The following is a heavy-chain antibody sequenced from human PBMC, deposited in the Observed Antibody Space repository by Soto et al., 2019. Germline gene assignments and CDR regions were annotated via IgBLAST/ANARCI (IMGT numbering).Heavy chain of an antibody. V-gene: IGHV3-21*01. D-gene: IGHD5-12*01. CDR2: ISSSSSYI. J-gene: IGHJ6*03. CDR1: GFTFSSYS. CDR3: ARLDVATIKYYYYYMDV. Sequence: EVQLVESGGGLVKPGGSLRLSCAASGFTFSSYSMNWVRQAPGKGLEWVSSISSSSSYIYYADSVKGRFTISRDNAKKSLYLQMNSLRAEDTAVYYCARLDVATIKYYYYYMDVWGKGTTVTVSS.